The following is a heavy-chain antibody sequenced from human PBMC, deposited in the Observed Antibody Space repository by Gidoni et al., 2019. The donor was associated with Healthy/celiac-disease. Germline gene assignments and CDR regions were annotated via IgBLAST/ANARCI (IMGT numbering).Heavy chain of an antibody. J-gene: IGHJ2*01. CDR3: ARGGDPTYGDYVFLDWYFDL. Sequence: QVPLVQSGAEVTQPGASVKVSCTASGYTFTSYDINWVRQATGQGLEWMGMMNPNSGNNGDAQKFQCRVTMTRNTSISTAYMELSSLRSEDTAVYYCARGGDPTYGDYVFLDWYFDLWGRGTLVTVSS. CDR1: GYTFTSYD. CDR2: MNPNSGNN. V-gene: IGHV1-8*01. D-gene: IGHD4-17*01.